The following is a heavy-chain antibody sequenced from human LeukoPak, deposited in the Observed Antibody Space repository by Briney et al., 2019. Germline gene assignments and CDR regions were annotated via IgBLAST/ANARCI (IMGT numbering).Heavy chain of an antibody. CDR3: AREWGAAIG. J-gene: IGHJ4*02. V-gene: IGHV3-30*02. CDR2: IQSDGGNV. CDR1: GFSFSYSG. Sequence: PGGSLRLSCAASGFSFSYSGMHWIRQAPGRGLEWVALIQSDGGNVYYADSVKGRFTISRDNAKNSLYLQMNSLRAEDTAVYYCAREWGAAIGWGQGTLVTVSS. D-gene: IGHD2-2*01.